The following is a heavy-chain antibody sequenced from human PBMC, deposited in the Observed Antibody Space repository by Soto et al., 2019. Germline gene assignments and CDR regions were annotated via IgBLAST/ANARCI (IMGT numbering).Heavy chain of an antibody. CDR3: ARDSNLYYYYYMDV. Sequence: QVQLVESGGGVVQPGRSLRLSCAASGFTFSSYGMHWVRQAPGKGLEWVAVIWYDGSNKYYADSVKGRFTISRDNSKNTLYLQMNSLRAEDTAVYYCARDSNLYYYYYMDVWGKGTTVTVSS. D-gene: IGHD4-4*01. CDR2: IWYDGSNK. J-gene: IGHJ6*03. V-gene: IGHV3-33*01. CDR1: GFTFSSYG.